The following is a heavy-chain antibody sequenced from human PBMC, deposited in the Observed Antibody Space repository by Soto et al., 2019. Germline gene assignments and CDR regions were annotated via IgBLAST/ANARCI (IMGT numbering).Heavy chain of an antibody. V-gene: IGHV3-66*01. Sequence: EVQLVESGGGLVQPGGSLRLSSAASGFTVNGNYMNWVRQAPGKGLEWVSVIYSGGNTYYADSVKGRFTISRDNSKNTLYLQMNSLRAEDTAVYYCARDMGGYSYGTLDYWGQGTLVTVSS. CDR1: GFTVNGNY. D-gene: IGHD5-18*01. CDR3: ARDMGGYSYGTLDY. J-gene: IGHJ4*02. CDR2: IYSGGNT.